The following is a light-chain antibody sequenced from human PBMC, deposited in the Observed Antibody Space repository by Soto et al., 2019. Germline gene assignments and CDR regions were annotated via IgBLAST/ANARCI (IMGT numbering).Light chain of an antibody. Sequence: DIQITQSPSTLSASVGDRVTITCRASQSISTWLAWNQQKPGKAPKLLIYKASSLESGVPSRFSGSGSGTEFTLTISSLQPDDFATYYCQQYNSYWTFGQGTKVDIK. J-gene: IGKJ1*01. CDR2: KAS. CDR1: QSISTW. V-gene: IGKV1-5*03. CDR3: QQYNSYWT.